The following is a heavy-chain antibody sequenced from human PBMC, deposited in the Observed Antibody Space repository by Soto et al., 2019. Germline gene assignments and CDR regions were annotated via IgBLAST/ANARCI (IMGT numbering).Heavy chain of an antibody. CDR1: GDSTSHYY. CDR2: IAYSGNT. Sequence: LSLTRIISGDSTSHYYCSWIRQSPGKGLEWIGYIAYSGNTNYNPSLKSRVTISVDTSRDQLSLKVTSVTAADTAMYYCACLRGKRGSPIDYRGQGTQVTVSS. CDR3: ACLRGKRGSPIDY. J-gene: IGHJ4*02. V-gene: IGHV4-59*01. D-gene: IGHD2-15*01.